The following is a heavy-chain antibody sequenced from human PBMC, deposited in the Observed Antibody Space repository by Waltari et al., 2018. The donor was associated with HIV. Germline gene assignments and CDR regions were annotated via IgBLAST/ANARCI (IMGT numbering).Heavy chain of an antibody. Sequence: SCKVSGSILTELSIHWVRQAPGEGLEWMGGFDPEDRETIYAQKFQGRVTMTEDTSTDPTYMELSSLRSEDTAVYYCATTRQWLVPSGLDVLVQGTTATV. D-gene: IGHD6-19*01. CDR3: ATTRQWLVPSGLDV. J-gene: IGHJ6*02. CDR2: FDPEDRET. V-gene: IGHV1-24*01. CDR1: GSILTELS.